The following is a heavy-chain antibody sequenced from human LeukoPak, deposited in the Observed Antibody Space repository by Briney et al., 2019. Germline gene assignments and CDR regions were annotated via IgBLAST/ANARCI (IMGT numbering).Heavy chain of an antibody. Sequence: ASVKVSCKASGYTFTGYYMHWVRQAPGRGLEWMGWINPNSGGTNYAQKFQGWVTMTRDTSISTAYMELSRLRSDDTAVYYCARLDYGARGLNYWGQGTLVTVSS. D-gene: IGHD4-17*01. CDR1: GYTFTGYY. J-gene: IGHJ4*02. CDR2: INPNSGGT. V-gene: IGHV1-2*04. CDR3: ARLDYGARGLNY.